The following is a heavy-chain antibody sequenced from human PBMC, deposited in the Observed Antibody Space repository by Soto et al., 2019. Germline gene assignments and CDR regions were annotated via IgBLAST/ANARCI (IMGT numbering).Heavy chain of an antibody. CDR2: ISYDGSNI. Sequence: QVQLVESGGGVVQPGRSLRLSCAASGFTFSSYGMHWVRQAPGKGLEWVAVISYDGSNIYYADSVKGRFTISRDNSKNTLYLQMNSLRAEDTAVYYCAKVKGGLMVYANDAFDIWGQGTMVTVSS. V-gene: IGHV3-30*18. CDR1: GFTFSSYG. J-gene: IGHJ3*02. D-gene: IGHD2-8*01. CDR3: AKVKGGLMVYANDAFDI.